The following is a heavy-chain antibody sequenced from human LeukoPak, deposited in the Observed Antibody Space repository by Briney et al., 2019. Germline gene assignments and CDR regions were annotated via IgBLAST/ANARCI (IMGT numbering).Heavy chain of an antibody. V-gene: IGHV3-23*01. CDR3: AKAVGYGDYASDY. CDR1: GFTFSSYA. Sequence: GGSLRLSCAASGFTFSSYAMSWVRQAPGKGLERVSAISGSGGSTYYADSVKGRFTISRDNSKNTLYLQMTSLRAEDTAVYYCAKAVGYGDYASDYWGQGTLVTVSS. D-gene: IGHD4-17*01. CDR2: ISGSGGST. J-gene: IGHJ4*02.